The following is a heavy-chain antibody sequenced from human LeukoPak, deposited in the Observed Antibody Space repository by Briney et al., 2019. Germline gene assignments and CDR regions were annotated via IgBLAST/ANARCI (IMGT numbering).Heavy chain of an antibody. Sequence: SETLSLTCTIPGGSISSYYWSWIRQPPGKGLEWIGYIYYSGRTNYNPSLESRVTISVDTSKNQFSLKLSSVTAADTAVYYCARWSGSWSLGGFDPWGQGTLVTVSS. CDR3: ARWSGSWSLGGFDP. V-gene: IGHV4-59*01. J-gene: IGHJ5*02. CDR1: GGSISSYY. D-gene: IGHD6-13*01. CDR2: IYYSGRT.